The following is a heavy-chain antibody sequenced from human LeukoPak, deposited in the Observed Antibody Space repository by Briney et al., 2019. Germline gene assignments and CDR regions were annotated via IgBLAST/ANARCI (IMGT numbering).Heavy chain of an antibody. Sequence: PGRSLRLSCAASGFTFSSFGMHWVRQAPGQGLEWVSIISAGGVSTYYADSVKGRFTISRDNSKNTLYLQMNSLRVEDTAVYYCARDRIGKYSIDYWGQGTLVTVSS. D-gene: IGHD2-15*01. CDR1: GFTFSSFG. CDR2: ISAGGVST. V-gene: IGHV3-23*01. CDR3: ARDRIGKYSIDY. J-gene: IGHJ4*02.